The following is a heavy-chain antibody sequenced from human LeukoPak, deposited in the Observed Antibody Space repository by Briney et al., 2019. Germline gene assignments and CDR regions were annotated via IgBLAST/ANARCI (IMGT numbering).Heavy chain of an antibody. CDR3: AMVGYYHHDY. D-gene: IGHD3-22*01. CDR2: ISYDGSNK. V-gene: IGHV3-30*03. J-gene: IGHJ4*02. CDR1: GFTFSSYG. Sequence: GGSMRLSCAASGFTFSSYGMHWVRQAPGKGLEWVAVISYDGSNKYYAGSVKGRFTISRDNSKNTLYLQMNSLRAEDTAVYYCAMVGYYHHDYWGQGTLVTVSS.